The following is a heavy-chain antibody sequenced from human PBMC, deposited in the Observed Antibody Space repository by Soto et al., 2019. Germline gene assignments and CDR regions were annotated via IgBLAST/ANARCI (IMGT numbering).Heavy chain of an antibody. CDR1: GFTFSSYA. Sequence: EVQLLESGGGLVQPGGSLRLSCAASGFTFSSYAMSWVRQAPGTGLEWVSTISVSGDSTYYADSVKGRFTVSRDNSKNPLYVQMNSLRAEDTAIYYCATRNLPSCSGGNCNPFDYWGQGTLVTVSS. J-gene: IGHJ4*02. CDR3: ATRNLPSCSGGNCNPFDY. CDR2: ISVSGDST. D-gene: IGHD2-15*01. V-gene: IGHV3-23*01.